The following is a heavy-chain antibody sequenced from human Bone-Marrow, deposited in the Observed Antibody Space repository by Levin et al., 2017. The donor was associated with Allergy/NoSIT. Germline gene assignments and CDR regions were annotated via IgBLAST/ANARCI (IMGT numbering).Heavy chain of an antibody. J-gene: IGHJ4*02. Sequence: GGSLRLSCAASGFTFDDYGMSWVRQVPGKGLEWVSTISWNSDNTAYADSVKGRFTISRDNARNSLYLQMNSLRAEDTALYYCARGRFGYSYCFDFWGQGTLVTVSS. CDR3: ARGRFGYSYCFDF. V-gene: IGHV3-20*04. CDR2: ISWNSDNT. D-gene: IGHD5-18*01. CDR1: GFTFDDYG.